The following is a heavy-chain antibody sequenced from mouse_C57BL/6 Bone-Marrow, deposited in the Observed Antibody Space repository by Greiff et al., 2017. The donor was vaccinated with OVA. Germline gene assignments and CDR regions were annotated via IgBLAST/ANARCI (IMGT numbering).Heavy chain of an antibody. Sequence: EVKLVESGGGLVQPGGSLSLSCAASGFTFTDYYMSWVRQPPGKALEWLGFIRNKANGYTTEYSASVKGRFTISRDNSQSILYLQMNALRAEDSATYYCARYWWLHYYYAMDYWGQGTSVTVAS. J-gene: IGHJ4*01. CDR1: GFTFTDYY. D-gene: IGHD1-1*02. CDR3: ARYWWLHYYYAMDY. V-gene: IGHV7-3*01. CDR2: IRNKANGYTT.